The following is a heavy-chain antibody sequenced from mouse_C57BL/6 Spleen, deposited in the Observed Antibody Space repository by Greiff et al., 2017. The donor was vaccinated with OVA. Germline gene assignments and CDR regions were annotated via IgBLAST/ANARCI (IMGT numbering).Heavy chain of an antibody. D-gene: IGHD1-1*01. CDR1: GYTFTSYW. CDR2: IDPSASYT. Sequence: QVQLQQPGAELVKPGASVKLSCKASGYTFTSYWMQWVKQRPGQGLEWIGEIDPSASYTNYNHKFKGKATLTVDKSSSTAYLQLSSLTSEDYAVYFCERVGTTVVAKRYFDYWGQGTTLTVSS. CDR3: ERVGTTVVAKRYFDY. J-gene: IGHJ2*01. V-gene: IGHV1-50*01.